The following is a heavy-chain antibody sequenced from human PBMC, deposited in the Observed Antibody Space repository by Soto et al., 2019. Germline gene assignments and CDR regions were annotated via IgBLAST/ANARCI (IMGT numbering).Heavy chain of an antibody. CDR2: IYYSGST. Sequence: SETLSLTFSFAGGSTSSYYWSLIRQPPGKGLEWIGYIYYSGSTDYSPSLKSRVTMSIDTSQNQVSLNLTSVTTADTAVYYCAGTPRYWGQGTLVTVSS. CDR1: GGSTSSYY. J-gene: IGHJ4*02. V-gene: IGHV4-59*01. D-gene: IGHD2-15*01. CDR3: AGTPRY.